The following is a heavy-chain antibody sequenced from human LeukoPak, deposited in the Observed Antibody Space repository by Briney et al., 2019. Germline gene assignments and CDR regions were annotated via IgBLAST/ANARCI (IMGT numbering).Heavy chain of an antibody. D-gene: IGHD6-6*01. CDR3: ARQSSSSSPPHYMDV. J-gene: IGHJ6*03. V-gene: IGHV4-39*01. CDR1: GGSISSSSYY. Sequence: PSETLSLTCTVSGGSISSSSYYWGWIRPPPGKGLEWVGSIYYSGSTYYNPSLKSRVTISVDTSKNQFSLKLSSVTAADTAVYYCARQSSSSSPPHYMDVWGKGTTVTVSS. CDR2: IYYSGST.